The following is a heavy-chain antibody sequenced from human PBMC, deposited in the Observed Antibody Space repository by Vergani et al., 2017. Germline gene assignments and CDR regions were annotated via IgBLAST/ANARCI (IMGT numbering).Heavy chain of an antibody. D-gene: IGHD5-12*01. CDR3: ARGLSGYEH. V-gene: IGHV4-61*02. J-gene: IGHJ1*01. Sequence: QVQLQESGPGLLKPSQTLSLTCSVAGDSISSGNYYWNWIRQPAGKGLEWMGRIYSSGSTSYNPSIKSRITMSLDTSKNQFSLKLSSVTAADTAVYYCARGLSGYEHWGQGTLVTVSS. CDR2: IYSSGST. CDR1: GDSISSGNYY.